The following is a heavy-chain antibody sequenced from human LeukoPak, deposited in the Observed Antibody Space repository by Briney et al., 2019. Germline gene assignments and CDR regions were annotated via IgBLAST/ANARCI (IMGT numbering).Heavy chain of an antibody. CDR2: IYHSGST. J-gene: IGHJ6*02. D-gene: IGHD3-10*01. Sequence: PGGSLRLSCAASGFTFSSYSMNWVRQPPGKGLEWIGEIYHSGSTNYNPSLKSRVTISVDKSKNQFSLKLSSVTAADTAVYYCARFRAKYCGSGSYYNGYYYYYGMDVWGQGTTVTVSS. CDR1: GFTFSSYSM. V-gene: IGHV4-4*02. CDR3: ARFRAKYCGSGSYYNGYYYYYGMDV.